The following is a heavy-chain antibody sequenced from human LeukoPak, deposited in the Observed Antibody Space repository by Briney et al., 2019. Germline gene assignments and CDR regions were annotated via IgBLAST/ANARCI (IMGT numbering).Heavy chain of an antibody. CDR2: IRYDGSNK. D-gene: IGHD6-6*01. J-gene: IGHJ4*02. V-gene: IGHV3-30*02. CDR1: GFTFSSYG. CDR3: AKDPGGYSSSSYYFDY. Sequence: GGSLRLSCAASGFTFSSYGMHWVRQAPGKGPEWVAFIRYDGSNKYYADSVKGRFTISRDNSKNTLYLQMNSLRAEDTAVYYCAKDPGGYSSSSYYFDYWGQGTLVTVSS.